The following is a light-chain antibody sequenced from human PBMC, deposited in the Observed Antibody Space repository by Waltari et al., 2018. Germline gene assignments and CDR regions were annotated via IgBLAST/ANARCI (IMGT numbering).Light chain of an antibody. CDR2: GKY. J-gene: IGLJ2*01. Sequence: SSELTQDRAVSVALGQTVWITCQGDSLRTYCANWYQQKTGQAPVLVVYGKYNRPSGIPDRFSGSGSGNTASLTITGAKAEDEGDYYCHSRDSSGHLVVFGGGTKLTVL. V-gene: IGLV3-19*01. CDR1: SLRTYC. CDR3: HSRDSSGHLVV.